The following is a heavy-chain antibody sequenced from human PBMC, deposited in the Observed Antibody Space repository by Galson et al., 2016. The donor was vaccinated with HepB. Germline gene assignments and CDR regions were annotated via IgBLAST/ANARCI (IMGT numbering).Heavy chain of an antibody. J-gene: IGHJ4*02. CDR3: AKDRGMEHHDYHFDF. CDR1: GFTFSSFA. V-gene: IGHV3-23*05. CDR2: IYGGGNDP. Sequence: SLRLSCAASGFTFSSFAMSWVRQAPGKGLEWVSSIYGGGNDPSYADSVKGQFTISRDNSKSTLYLQMNSLRAEDTAVYYCAKDRGMEHHDYHFDFWGQGAQVTVSS. D-gene: IGHD3-16*01.